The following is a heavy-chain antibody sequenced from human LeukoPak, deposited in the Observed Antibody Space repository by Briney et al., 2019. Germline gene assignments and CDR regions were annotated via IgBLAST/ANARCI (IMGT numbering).Heavy chain of an antibody. J-gene: IGHJ4*02. D-gene: IGHD3-22*01. V-gene: IGHV4-4*07. Sequence: SETLSLTCTVSGDSMNNYFWSWIRQPAGKGLEWIGRIFATGNTNYNPSLKSRVTMSVDTSKNQFSLDLSSVTAADTAVYFCARDSSGYLESFDYWGQGTLVTVSS. CDR2: IFATGNT. CDR1: GDSMNNYF. CDR3: ARDSSGYLESFDY.